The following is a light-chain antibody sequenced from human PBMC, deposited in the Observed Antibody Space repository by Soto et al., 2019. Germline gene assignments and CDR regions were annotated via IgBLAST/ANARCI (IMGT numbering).Light chain of an antibody. CDR1: QTVTSTY. Sequence: DIVLRQSPGILSLSPGEGATLSCWASQTVTSTYFAWYQQRPGQAPRLLIYATSKSATGIPGRFSGSGSGTDFTLTISRLEPEDVAVYYCQQYGGSRWTFGQGTKVESK. CDR2: ATS. J-gene: IGKJ1*01. V-gene: IGKV3-20*01. CDR3: QQYGGSRWT.